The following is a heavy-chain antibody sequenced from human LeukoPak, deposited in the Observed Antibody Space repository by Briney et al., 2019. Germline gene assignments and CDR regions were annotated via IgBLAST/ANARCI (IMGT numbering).Heavy chain of an antibody. Sequence: SETLSLTCTVSGGSISSSSYYWGWIRQPPGKGLEWIGSIYYSGSTYYNPSLKSRVTISVDTSKNQFSLKLSSVTAADTAVYYCARARGPTIAQQLVRRDRRNYYYYGMDVWGQGTTVTVSS. V-gene: IGHV4-39*01. J-gene: IGHJ6*02. CDR3: ARARGPTIAQQLVRRDRRNYYYYGMDV. D-gene: IGHD6-13*01. CDR1: GGSISSSSYY. CDR2: IYYSGST.